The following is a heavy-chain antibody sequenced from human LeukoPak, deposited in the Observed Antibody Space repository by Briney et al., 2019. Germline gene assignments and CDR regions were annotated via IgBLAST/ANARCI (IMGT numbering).Heavy chain of an antibody. Sequence: GGSLRLSCAASGFTFSSYAMSWVRQAPGKVLEWVSAISGSGGITYYADSVERRVTICRDNSKNTLYLQMNSLRAEATAAYYCAKDLLYCSGGSCYSGYYYYMDVWGKGTTVTVSS. CDR1: GFTFSSYA. CDR2: ISGSGGIT. V-gene: IGHV3-23*01. D-gene: IGHD2-15*01. J-gene: IGHJ6*03. CDR3: AKDLLYCSGGSCYSGYYYYMDV.